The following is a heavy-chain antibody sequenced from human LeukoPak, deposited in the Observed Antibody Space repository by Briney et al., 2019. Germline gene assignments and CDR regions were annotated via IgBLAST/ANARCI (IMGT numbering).Heavy chain of an antibody. Sequence: GGSLRLSCAASGFTFSSHGMHWVRQAPGKGLEWVAVIRYDGSNKYYADSVKGRFTISRDNSKNTLYLQMNSLRAEDTAVYYCAKDGVMVRGVSSRFMDVWGKGTTVTVSS. V-gene: IGHV3-30*02. CDR2: IRYDGSNK. CDR1: GFTFSSHG. CDR3: AKDGVMVRGVSSRFMDV. D-gene: IGHD3-10*01. J-gene: IGHJ6*03.